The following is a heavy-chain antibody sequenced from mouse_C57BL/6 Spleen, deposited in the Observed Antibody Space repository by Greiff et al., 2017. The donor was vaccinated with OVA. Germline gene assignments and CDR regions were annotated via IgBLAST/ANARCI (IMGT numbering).Heavy chain of an antibody. CDR3: ARGNYDYDEAWFAN. CDR1: GYTFTSYW. CDR2: IDPSDSYS. J-gene: IGHJ3*01. V-gene: IGHV1-69*01. Sequence: VQLQQPGAELVMPGASVKLSCKASGYTFTSYWMHWVKQRPGQGLEWIGEIDPSDSYSNYNQTFKGKSTLTVDKSSSTAYMQLSSLTSEDSAVYYCARGNYDYDEAWFANWGQGTLVTVSA. D-gene: IGHD2-4*01.